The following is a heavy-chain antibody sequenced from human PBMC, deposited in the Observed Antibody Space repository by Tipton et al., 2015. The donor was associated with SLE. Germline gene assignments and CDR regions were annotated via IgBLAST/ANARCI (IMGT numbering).Heavy chain of an antibody. Sequence: SLRLSCAASGFTFSSYAMSWVRQAPGKGLEWVSAISGSGGSTYYADSVKGRFTISRDNSKSTLYLQMNSLRAEDTAVYYCAKAPISYYDSSGYLSVDYWGQGTLVTVSS. J-gene: IGHJ4*02. V-gene: IGHV3-23*01. CDR1: GFTFSSYA. D-gene: IGHD3-22*01. CDR2: ISGSGGST. CDR3: AKAPISYYDSSGYLSVDY.